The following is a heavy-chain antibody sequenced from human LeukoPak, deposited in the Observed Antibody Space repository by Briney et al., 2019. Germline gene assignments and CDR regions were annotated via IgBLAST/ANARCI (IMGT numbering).Heavy chain of an antibody. Sequence: GGSLRLSCAASGFTFSSYSMNWVRQAPGKGLEWVSYISSSSTICYADSVKGRFTISRDNAKNSLYLQMNSLRAEDTAVYYCARYRSGSHFDYWGQGTLVTVSS. D-gene: IGHD1-26*01. CDR3: ARYRSGSHFDY. V-gene: IGHV3-48*01. CDR1: GFTFSSYS. J-gene: IGHJ4*02. CDR2: ISSSSTI.